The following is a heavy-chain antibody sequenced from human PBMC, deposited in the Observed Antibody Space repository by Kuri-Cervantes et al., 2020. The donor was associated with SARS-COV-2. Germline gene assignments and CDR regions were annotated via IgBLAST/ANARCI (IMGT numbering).Heavy chain of an antibody. Sequence: GGSLRLSCVASGFTFSAYTLNWVRQAPGKGLEWVSSITRSSVYISYADSLKGRFTISRDNAKNSLYLQMNSLRAEDTAVYYCARDGAGFGDFDYWGQGTLVTVSS. CDR2: ITRSSVYI. J-gene: IGHJ4*02. CDR3: ARDGAGFGDFDY. D-gene: IGHD3-16*01. V-gene: IGHV3-21*01. CDR1: GFTFSAYT.